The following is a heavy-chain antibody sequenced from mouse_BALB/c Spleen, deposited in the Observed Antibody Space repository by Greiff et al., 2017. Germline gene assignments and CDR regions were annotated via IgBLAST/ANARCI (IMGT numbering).Heavy chain of an antibody. J-gene: IGHJ4*01. V-gene: IGHV5-12-2*01. CDR1: GFTFSSYT. CDR3: ARGHGYTGGAMDY. D-gene: IGHD2-2*01. Sequence: EVHLVESGGGLVQPGGSLKLSCAASGFTFSSYTMSWVRQTPEKRLEWVAYISNGGGSTYYPDTVKGRFTISRDNAKNTLYLQMSSLKSEDTAMYYCARGHGYTGGAMDYWGQGTSVTVSS. CDR2: ISNGGGST.